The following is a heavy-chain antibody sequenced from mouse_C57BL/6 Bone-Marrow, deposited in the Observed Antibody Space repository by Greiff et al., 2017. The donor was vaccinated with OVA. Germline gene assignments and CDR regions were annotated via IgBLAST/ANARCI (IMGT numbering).Heavy chain of an antibody. CDR3: ARSIALYYYGSSPFAY. CDR2: INPYNGGT. D-gene: IGHD1-1*01. J-gene: IGHJ3*01. V-gene: IGHV1-19*01. Sequence: VQLKESGPVLVKPGASVKMSCKASGYTFTDYYMNWVKQSHGKSLEWIGVINPYNGGTSYNQKFKGKATLTVDKSSSTAYMELNSLTSEDSAVYYCARSIALYYYGSSPFAYWGQGTLVTVSA. CDR1: GYTFTDYY.